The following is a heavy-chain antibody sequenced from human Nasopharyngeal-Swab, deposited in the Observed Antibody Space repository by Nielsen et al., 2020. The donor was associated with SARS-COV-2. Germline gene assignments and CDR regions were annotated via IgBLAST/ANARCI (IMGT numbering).Heavy chain of an antibody. Sequence: VRQMPGKGLEWMGMIYPGDSDTRYSPSFQGQVTISADKSISTAYLQWSSLKASDTAMYYCARHRALGTTVTTGGRGMDVWGQGTTVTVSS. V-gene: IGHV5-51*01. CDR2: IYPGDSDT. CDR3: ARHRALGTTVTTGGRGMDV. J-gene: IGHJ6*02. D-gene: IGHD4-17*01.